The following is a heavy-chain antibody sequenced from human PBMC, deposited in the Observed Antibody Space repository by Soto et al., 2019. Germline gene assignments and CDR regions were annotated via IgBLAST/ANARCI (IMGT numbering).Heavy chain of an antibody. V-gene: IGHV4-31*03. CDR3: SRRIGSSSIDY. Sequence: SETLSLTCTVSGGSISSGNYYWSWIRQHPGKGLEWIGYIYYSGSTTYNPSLKSRVTISVDTSKNHFSLKLTSVAAADTAVYYCSRRIGSSSIDYWGQGTLVTVSS. D-gene: IGHD2-15*01. CDR2: IYYSGST. J-gene: IGHJ4*02. CDR1: GGSISSGNYY.